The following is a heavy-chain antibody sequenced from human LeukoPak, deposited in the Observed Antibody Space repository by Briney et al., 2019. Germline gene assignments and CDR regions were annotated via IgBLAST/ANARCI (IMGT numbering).Heavy chain of an antibody. Sequence: GGSLRLSCAASGFTFSSYAMHWVRQAPGKGLEWVAVISYDGSNKYYADSVKGRFTISRDNSKNTLYLQMNSLRAEDTAVYYCANYGSGSYFSPFNYYYYGMDVWGQGTTVTVSS. D-gene: IGHD3-10*01. V-gene: IGHV3-30-3*01. CDR3: ANYGSGSYFSPFNYYYYGMDV. J-gene: IGHJ6*02. CDR2: ISYDGSNK. CDR1: GFTFSSYA.